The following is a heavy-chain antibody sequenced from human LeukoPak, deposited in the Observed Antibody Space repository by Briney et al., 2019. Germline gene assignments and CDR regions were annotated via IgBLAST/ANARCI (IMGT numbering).Heavy chain of an antibody. CDR2: ISSSSSYI. J-gene: IGHJ6*04. D-gene: IGHD3-10*01. CDR3: ARVQWVRGVILNGMDV. CDR1: GFTFSSHS. V-gene: IGHV3-21*01. Sequence: GGSLRLSCAASGFTFSSHSMNWVRQAPGKGLEWVSSISSSSSYIYYADSVKGRFTISRDNAKNSLYLQMNSLRAEDTAVYYCARVQWVRGVILNGMDVWGKGTTVTVSS.